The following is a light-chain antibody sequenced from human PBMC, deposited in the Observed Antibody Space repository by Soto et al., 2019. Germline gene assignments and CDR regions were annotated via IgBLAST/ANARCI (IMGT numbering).Light chain of an antibody. CDR3: QHRSEAPWRT. J-gene: IGKJ4*01. CDR2: DAP. Sequence: EVVLTQSPATLSMSPGERATLSCRASQTIGTSLAWYQQKPGQTPRLLIYDAPTKATGIPARFCGSGSVTDFTPSISSPEPLDLAVYYWQHRSEAPWRTFGGGTQVQIK. CDR1: QTIGTS. V-gene: IGKV3-11*01.